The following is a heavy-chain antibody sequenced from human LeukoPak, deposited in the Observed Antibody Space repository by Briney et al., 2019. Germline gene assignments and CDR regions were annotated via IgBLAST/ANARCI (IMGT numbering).Heavy chain of an antibody. CDR2: ISGNGGST. V-gene: IGHV3-23*01. CDR1: GFTLSKYA. CDR3: AKDWTVVAPMRGYFDL. D-gene: IGHD3-22*01. J-gene: IGHJ2*01. Sequence: GGSLRLSCAVSGFTLSKYAMNWVRQAPGKGLEWVSGISGNGGSTFYADSVKGRFPISRDNSKTTLYLQMNSLRAEHTAVYYCAKDWTVVAPMRGYFDLWGRGTLVTVSS.